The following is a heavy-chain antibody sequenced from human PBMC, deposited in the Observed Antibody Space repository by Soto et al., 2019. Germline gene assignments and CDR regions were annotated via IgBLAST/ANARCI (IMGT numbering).Heavy chain of an antibody. Sequence: EVQLLESGGNLVQPGGSLRLSCAASGFTFSSYAMSWVRQAPGKGLEWVSAMSGSGGSTYYADSVKGRFTISRDNSKNSLYLQMNSLRAEDTAVYYCARDSARYYDILTGPPRGMDVWGQGTTVTVSS. CDR3: ARDSARYYDILTGPPRGMDV. J-gene: IGHJ6*02. CDR1: GFTFSSYA. D-gene: IGHD3-9*01. CDR2: MSGSGGST. V-gene: IGHV3-23*01.